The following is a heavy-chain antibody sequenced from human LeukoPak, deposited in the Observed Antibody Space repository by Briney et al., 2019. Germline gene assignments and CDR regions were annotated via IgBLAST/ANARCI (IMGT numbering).Heavy chain of an antibody. CDR3: ASAIMAAADY. CDR2: INPSGGST. V-gene: IGHV1-46*01. CDR1: GYTFTRYY. Sequence: ASVKVSCKASGYTFTRYYMHWVRQAPGQGLEWMGIINPSGGSTSYAQKFQGRVTMTRDTSTSTAYMELSSLRSEDTAVYYCASAIMAAADYWGEGTLVTVSS. D-gene: IGHD5-24*01. J-gene: IGHJ4*02.